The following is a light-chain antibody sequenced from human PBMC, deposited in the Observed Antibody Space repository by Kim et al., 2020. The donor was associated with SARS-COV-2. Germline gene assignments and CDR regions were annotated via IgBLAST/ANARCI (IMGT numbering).Light chain of an antibody. J-gene: IGKJ1*01. CDR3: QQRSNWWT. CDR2: DAS. Sequence: SLSPGESATLSCRASQIVSRYLAWYQHKPGQAPRLLIYDASNRAAGIPARFSGSGSGTDFTLTISSLEPEDFAVYYCQQRSNWWTFGQGTKVDIK. V-gene: IGKV3-11*01. CDR1: QIVSRY.